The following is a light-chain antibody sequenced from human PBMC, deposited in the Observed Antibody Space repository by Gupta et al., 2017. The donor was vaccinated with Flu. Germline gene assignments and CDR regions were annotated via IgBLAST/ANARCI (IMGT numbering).Light chain of an antibody. CDR3: MQGSHCPWA. CDR2: VVS. V-gene: IGKV2-30*01. Sequence: VALRQPAFSYCMSSQSLVYSDGNTVLHWFQQRPGQSPRRLVYVVSHRDSGVPDRFSGSGSGTDFTLKISSVEAEDVGVYFCMQGSHCPWAFGQGTKVEIK. CDR1: QSLVYSDGNTV. J-gene: IGKJ1*01.